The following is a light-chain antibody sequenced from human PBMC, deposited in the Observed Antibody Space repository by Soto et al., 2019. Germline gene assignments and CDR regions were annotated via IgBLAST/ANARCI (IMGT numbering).Light chain of an antibody. J-gene: IGKJ1*01. V-gene: IGKV3-20*01. CDR3: QQYGNLQWT. Sequence: EIVLTQSPGTLSLSPGESVILSCRASQSVSGTYLAWYQQRPGQAPRLLMYGISSRATGIPDRFSGSGSGTDFTLTISRLEPEDFAVYFGQQYGNLQWTFGQGTKVEIK. CDR1: QSVSGTY. CDR2: GIS.